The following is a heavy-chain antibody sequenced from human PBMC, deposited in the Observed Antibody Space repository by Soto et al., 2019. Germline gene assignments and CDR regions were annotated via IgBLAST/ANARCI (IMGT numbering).Heavy chain of an antibody. Sequence: PSETLSLTCTVSGGSISSYYWSWIRQPPGKGLEWIGYIYYSGSTNYNPSLKSRVTISVDTSKNQFSLKLSSVTAADTAVYYRARGENDFWSGSTNWFDPWGQGTLVTVSS. CDR2: IYYSGST. V-gene: IGHV4-59*01. CDR1: GGSISSYY. J-gene: IGHJ5*02. CDR3: ARGENDFWSGSTNWFDP. D-gene: IGHD3-3*01.